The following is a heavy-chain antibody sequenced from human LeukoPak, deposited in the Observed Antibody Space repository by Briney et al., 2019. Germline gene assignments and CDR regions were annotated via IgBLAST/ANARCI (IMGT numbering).Heavy chain of an antibody. D-gene: IGHD2-15*01. J-gene: IGHJ5*02. Sequence: SETLSLTCTVSGGSVSSGSYYWSWIRQPPGKGLEWIGYIYYSGSTNYNPSLKSRVTISVDTSKNQFSLKLSSVTAADTAVYYCARAADCSGGSCYLNWFDPWGQGTLVTVSS. CDR1: GGSVSSGSYY. V-gene: IGHV4-61*01. CDR3: ARAADCSGGSCYLNWFDP. CDR2: IYYSGST.